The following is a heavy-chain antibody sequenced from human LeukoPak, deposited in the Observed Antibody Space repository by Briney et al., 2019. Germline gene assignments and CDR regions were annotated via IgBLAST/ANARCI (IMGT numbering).Heavy chain of an antibody. CDR2: ISSSGSAI. V-gene: IGHV3-11*01. D-gene: IGHD3-3*01. CDR1: GFTFSDYY. Sequence: GGSLRLSCAASGFTFSDYYMSWIRQAPGKGLEWVSYISSSGSAIYYADSVKGRFTISRDNAKNSLYLQMNSLRAEDTAVYYCARGGPSSAYYDFWSGYYGPNAFDIWGQGTMVTVSS. CDR3: ARGGPSSAYYDFWSGYYGPNAFDI. J-gene: IGHJ3*02.